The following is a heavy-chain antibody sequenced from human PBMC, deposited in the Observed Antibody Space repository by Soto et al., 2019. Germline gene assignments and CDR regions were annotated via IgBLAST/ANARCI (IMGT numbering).Heavy chain of an antibody. D-gene: IGHD3-10*01. CDR3: ARHVDGYGPSLDY. Sequence: GESLKISCKASGYVFTEYWIGWVRQMPGKGLEWMGRIYPGDPDSDNRDTSSFPGHVTISIDKSTATAYLEWSSLKTSDTAIYYCARHVDGYGPSLDYWGQGT. CDR2: IYPGDPDSDN. CDR1: GYVFTEYW. V-gene: IGHV5-51*01. J-gene: IGHJ4*02.